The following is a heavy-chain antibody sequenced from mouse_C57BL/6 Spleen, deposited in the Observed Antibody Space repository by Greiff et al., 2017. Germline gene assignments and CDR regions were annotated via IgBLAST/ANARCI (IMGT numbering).Heavy chain of an antibody. V-gene: IGHV1-15*01. CDR3: TTNWDHGVDY. J-gene: IGHJ2*01. CDR1: GYTFTDYE. Sequence: VQLVESGAELVRPGASVTLSCKASGYTFTDYEMHWVKQTPVHGLEWIGAIDPETGGTAYNQKFKGKAILTADKSSSTAYMELRSLTSEDSAVYYCTTNWDHGVDYWGQGTTLTVSS. CDR2: IDPETGGT. D-gene: IGHD4-1*01.